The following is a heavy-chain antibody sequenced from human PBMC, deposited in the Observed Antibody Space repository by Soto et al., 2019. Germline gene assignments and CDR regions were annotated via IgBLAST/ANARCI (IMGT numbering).Heavy chain of an antibody. CDR1: GGSISSSSYY. CDR3: ARLIHCKTTSCYFDY. D-gene: IGHD2-2*01. CDR2: IYYSGTT. V-gene: IGHV4-39*01. J-gene: IGHJ4*02. Sequence: QLQLQESGPGLVKPSETLSLTCTVSGGSISSSSYYWAWVRQPPGKGLEWIGSIYYSGTTYYNPSLKSRVTISEDPSKNQFSRKLSSVTAADTAVFYCARLIHCKTTSCYFDYWGQGTLVTVSS.